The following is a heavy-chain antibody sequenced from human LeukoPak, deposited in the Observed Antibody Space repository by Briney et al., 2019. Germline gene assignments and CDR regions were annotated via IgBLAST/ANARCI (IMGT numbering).Heavy chain of an antibody. J-gene: IGHJ4*02. D-gene: IGHD6-13*01. V-gene: IGHV4-59*04. CDR1: GGSISSYY. Sequence: SETLSLTCTVSGGSISSYYWNWIRQPPGEGLEWIGTISYSGSTYYNPSLKSRVTISVDTSKNQFSLKLNSVTAADTAVYYCATGRAAAGQYYFDYWGQGTLVTVSS. CDR3: ATGRAAAGQYYFDY. CDR2: ISYSGST.